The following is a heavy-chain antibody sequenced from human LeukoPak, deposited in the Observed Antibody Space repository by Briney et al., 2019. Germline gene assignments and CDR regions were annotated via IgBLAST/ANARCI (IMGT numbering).Heavy chain of an antibody. CDR2: IYYSGNT. D-gene: IGHD6-13*01. Sequence: SETLSLTCTVSGGSISSSSYYWGWTRQPPGKGLEWLGTIYYSGNTFYNPSLRSRVTISVDTSKNQFSLTLSSVTAADTAVYYCVLSITITAAGLFDYWGQGTLVTVSS. CDR3: VLSITITAAGLFDY. V-gene: IGHV4-39*01. CDR1: GGSISSSSYY. J-gene: IGHJ4*02.